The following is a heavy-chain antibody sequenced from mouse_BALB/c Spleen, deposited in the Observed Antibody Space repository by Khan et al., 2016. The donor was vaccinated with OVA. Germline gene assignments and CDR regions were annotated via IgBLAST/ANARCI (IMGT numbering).Heavy chain of an antibody. D-gene: IGHD3-3*01. CDR3: VRRGDVYFDY. Sequence: QVTLKESGPGILQPSQTLSLTCSFSGFSLSTSGMGVSWIRQPSGKDLQWLAHIYWDDEKRYNPSLRSRPTISKDTSRNQVFITITSVDTADTATDYCVRRGDVYFDYWGQGTTLTVSS. CDR2: IYWDDEK. CDR1: GFSLSTSGMG. V-gene: IGHV8-12*01. J-gene: IGHJ2*01.